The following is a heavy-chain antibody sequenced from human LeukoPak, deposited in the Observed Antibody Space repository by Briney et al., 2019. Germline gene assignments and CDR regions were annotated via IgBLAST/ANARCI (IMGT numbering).Heavy chain of an antibody. CDR1: GYTFTSYA. CDR2: INAGNGNT. J-gene: IGHJ4*02. V-gene: IGHV1-3*01. CDR3: AREFGYCSSTSCGDFDY. D-gene: IGHD2-2*03. Sequence: ASVKVSCKASGYTFTSYAMHWVRQAPGQRLEWMGWINAGNGNTKYSQKFQGRVTITRDTSASTAYMELSSLRSEDTAVYYCAREFGYCSSTSCGDFDYWGREPWSPSPQ.